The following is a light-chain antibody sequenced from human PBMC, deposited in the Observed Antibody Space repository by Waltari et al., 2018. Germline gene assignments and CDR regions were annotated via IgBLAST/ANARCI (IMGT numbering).Light chain of an antibody. Sequence: IVMTQSPATLSVSPVERFTLSCRASQSVSGNLAWYQQKPGQAPRLLMYGASTRAAGVPTRFSGSGSGTEFTVTISSLQSEDFAVYYCQQYNDWPQTFGQGTKLETK. CDR3: QQYNDWPQT. CDR1: QSVSGN. CDR2: GAS. J-gene: IGKJ2*01. V-gene: IGKV3-15*01.